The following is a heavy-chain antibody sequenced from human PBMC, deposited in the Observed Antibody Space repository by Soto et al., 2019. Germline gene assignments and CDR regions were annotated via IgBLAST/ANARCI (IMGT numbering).Heavy chain of an antibody. CDR1: GGTFSSYA. CDR3: ARTDYDLLTGYYGTQYYFVY. D-gene: IGHD3-9*01. V-gene: IGHV1-69*01. CDR2: IIPILGTA. J-gene: IGHJ4*02. Sequence: QVQLVQSGAEVKKPGSSVKVSCKASGGTFSSYAISWVRQAPGQGLEWMGGIIPILGTANYAQKFQGRVTITADEYTSTAYMVLSSLRSEDTVVYYCARTDYDLLTGYYGTQYYFVYWGQGTMVTFSS.